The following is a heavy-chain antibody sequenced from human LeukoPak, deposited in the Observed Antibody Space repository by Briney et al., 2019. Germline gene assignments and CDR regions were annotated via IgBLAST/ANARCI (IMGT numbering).Heavy chain of an antibody. D-gene: IGHD4-17*01. V-gene: IGHV3-21*01. CDR1: GFTFSSYE. Sequence: GGSLRLSCAASGFTFSSYEMNWVRQAPGKGLEWVSSISSSSSYIYYADSVKGRFTISRDNAKNSLYLQMNSLRAEDTAVYYCARDRLHDYGDYVDYWGQGTLVTVSS. J-gene: IGHJ4*02. CDR3: ARDRLHDYGDYVDY. CDR2: ISSSSSYI.